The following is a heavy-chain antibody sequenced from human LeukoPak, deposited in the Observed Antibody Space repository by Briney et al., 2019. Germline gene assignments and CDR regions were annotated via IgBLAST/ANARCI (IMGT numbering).Heavy chain of an antibody. D-gene: IGHD4-23*01. CDR2: IYHSGST. J-gene: IGHJ4*02. CDR3: ARQGTTVVEKLFDY. CDR1: GYSISSGYY. Sequence: PSETLSLTCAVSGYSISSGYYWGWIRQPPGKGLEWIGSIYHSGSTYYNPSLKSRVTISVDTSKNQFSLKLSSVTAADTAVYYRARQGTTVVEKLFDYWGQGTLVTVSS. V-gene: IGHV4-38-2*01.